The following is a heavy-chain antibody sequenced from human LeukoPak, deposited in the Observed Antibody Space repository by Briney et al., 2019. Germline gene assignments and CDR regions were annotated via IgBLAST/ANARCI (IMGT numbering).Heavy chain of an antibody. J-gene: IGHJ4*02. D-gene: IGHD2-2*01. CDR3: ARDLADCSSTSCYVPFDY. Sequence: SSETLSLTCTVSGGSVSSGSYYWSWIRQPPGKGLEWIGYIYYSGSTNYNPSLKSRVTISADTSKNQFSLKLSSVTAADTAVYYCARDLADCSSTSCYVPFDYWGQGTLVTVSS. V-gene: IGHV4-61*01. CDR2: IYYSGST. CDR1: GGSVSSGSYY.